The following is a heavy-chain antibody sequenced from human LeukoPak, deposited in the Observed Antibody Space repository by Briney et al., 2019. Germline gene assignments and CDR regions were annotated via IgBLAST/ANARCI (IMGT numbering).Heavy chain of an antibody. Sequence: GGSLRLSGAGFSFITYSMNWVRQAPGKGLEWVSYISSGSSTIYYADSVKGRFTISRDNGKNSLYLQMNSLRAEDTAVYYCAKDSSSGWNWFDPWGQGTLVTVSS. CDR1: FSFITYS. J-gene: IGHJ5*02. D-gene: IGHD6-19*01. CDR3: AKDSSSGWNWFDP. V-gene: IGHV3-48*01. CDR2: ISSGSSTI.